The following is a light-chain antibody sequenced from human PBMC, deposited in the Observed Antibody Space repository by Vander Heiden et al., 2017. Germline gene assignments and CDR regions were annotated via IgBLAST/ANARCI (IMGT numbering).Light chain of an antibody. Sequence: DIVMTQSPDSLAVSLGERATINCKSSQSVIYSSNDKNYLAWYQQKAGQPPKLLIYWASTRESGVPDRFSGSGSGTDFTLTISSLQAEDVAVYYCQQYYSTPYTFGRGTKV. CDR3: QQYYSTPYT. J-gene: IGKJ2*01. CDR2: WAS. V-gene: IGKV4-1*01. CDR1: QSVIYSSNDKNY.